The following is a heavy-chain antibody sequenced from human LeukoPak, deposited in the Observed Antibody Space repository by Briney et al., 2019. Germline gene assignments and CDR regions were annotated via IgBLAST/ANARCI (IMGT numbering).Heavy chain of an antibody. CDR3: ARGFDGPNAFDI. D-gene: IGHD5-24*01. Sequence: SETLSLTCTVSDYSISSGYYWGWIRQTPGKGLEWIGNIYHSGSTYSNPSLKSRVTISVDTSKNQFSLKLSSVTAADTAVYYCARGFDGPNAFDIWGQGTMVTVSS. CDR1: DYSISSGYY. J-gene: IGHJ3*02. CDR2: IYHSGST. V-gene: IGHV4-38-2*02.